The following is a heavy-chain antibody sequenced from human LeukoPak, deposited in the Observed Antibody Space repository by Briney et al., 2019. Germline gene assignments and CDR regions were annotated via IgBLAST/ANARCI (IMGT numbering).Heavy chain of an antibody. D-gene: IGHD3-3*01. J-gene: IGHJ4*02. CDR2: ITNSGNSK. Sequence: PGGSLRLSCAASEFTFSSYSMNWVRQAPGKGLEWVSYITNSGNSKSYADSVKGRFTISRDNTKNSLYLQMNGLRAEDTAVYYCARSVRFLEWYIDYWGQGTLVTVSS. CDR1: EFTFSSYS. V-gene: IGHV3-48*01. CDR3: ARSVRFLEWYIDY.